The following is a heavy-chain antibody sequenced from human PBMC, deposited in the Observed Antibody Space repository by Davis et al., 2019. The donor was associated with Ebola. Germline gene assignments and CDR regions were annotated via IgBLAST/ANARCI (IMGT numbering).Heavy chain of an antibody. J-gene: IGHJ4*02. Sequence: GESLKISCAASGFIFSSYTMNWVRQAPGKGLEWVSSISVSSGYIYYEDSVKGRFTISRDNAKNSLYLQMNNLRAEDTAVYYCTRGRHSEPTYDDYWGQGTLVTVSS. CDR1: GFIFSSYT. CDR2: ISVSSGYI. D-gene: IGHD2/OR15-2a*01. V-gene: IGHV3-21*01. CDR3: TRGRHSEPTYDDY.